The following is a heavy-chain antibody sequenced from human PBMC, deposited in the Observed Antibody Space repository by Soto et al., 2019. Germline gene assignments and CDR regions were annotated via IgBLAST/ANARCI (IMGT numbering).Heavy chain of an antibody. CDR1: GGTFSDYT. Sequence: ASVKVSCKASGGTFSDYTINWVRQAPGQRLEWMGGIIPIFDTANYAEKFQGRVTITADESTSTSYMEVSSLRSEDTAVYYCARNGTITGYSFGMDVWGQGTMVTVSS. J-gene: IGHJ6*02. CDR3: ARNGTITGYSFGMDV. CDR2: IIPIFDTA. D-gene: IGHD1-1*01. V-gene: IGHV1-69*13.